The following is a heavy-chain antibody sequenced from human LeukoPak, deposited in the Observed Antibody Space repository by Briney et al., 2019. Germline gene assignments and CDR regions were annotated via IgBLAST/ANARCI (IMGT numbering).Heavy chain of an antibody. V-gene: IGHV3-74*01. J-gene: IGHJ3*02. CDR3: VRPTTNQAPNAFDI. CDR1: GFTFGNYY. D-gene: IGHD4-11*01. CDR2: INGAGSST. Sequence: GGSLRLSCAASGFTFGNYYMHWVRQAPGKGLVWVSRINGAGSSTRYADSVKGRFTVSRDNAKNTLCLQMNSLRAEDTAVYYCVRPTTNQAPNAFDIWGQGTMVTVSS.